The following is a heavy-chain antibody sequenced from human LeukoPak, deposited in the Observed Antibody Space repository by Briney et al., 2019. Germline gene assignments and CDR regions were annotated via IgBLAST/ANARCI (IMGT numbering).Heavy chain of an antibody. V-gene: IGHV3-23*01. J-gene: IGHJ4*02. D-gene: IGHD2-2*01. CDR3: ANANLGYCSSTSCAQDY. CDR1: GFTFSSYA. Sequence: GGSLRLSCAASGFTFSSYAMSWVRQAPGKGLEWVSAISGSGGSTYYADSVKGRFTISRDNSKNTLYLQMNSLRAEDTAVYYCANANLGYCSSTSCAQDYWGQGTLATVSS. CDR2: ISGSGGST.